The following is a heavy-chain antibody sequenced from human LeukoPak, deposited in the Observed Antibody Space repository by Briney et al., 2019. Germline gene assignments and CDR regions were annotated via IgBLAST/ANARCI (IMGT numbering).Heavy chain of an antibody. Sequence: PGGSLRLSCAASGFTLSSYWMSWVRQAPGKGLEWVANIKEDGSEKYYVDSVKGRFTISRDNAKNSLYLQMNSLRAEDTAVYYCARGPLITATGTSWGQGTLVTVSS. CDR1: GFTLSSYW. J-gene: IGHJ4*02. CDR2: IKEDGSEK. D-gene: IGHD6-13*01. CDR3: ARGPLITATGTS. V-gene: IGHV3-7*01.